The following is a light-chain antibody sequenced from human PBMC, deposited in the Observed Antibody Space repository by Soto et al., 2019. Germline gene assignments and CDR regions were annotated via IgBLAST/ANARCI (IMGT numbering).Light chain of an antibody. V-gene: IGKV3-20*01. CDR3: QQYDRSPLT. CDR2: GAS. Sequence: EIVLTQSPGTLSLSRGARATLSCRASQSVRSSHLAWYQQKPGQAPRLLIYGASSRATGIPDRFSVIWYGTAGTLTISRLEPEDGSVYDGQQYDRSPLTFGGGTKVDIK. J-gene: IGKJ4*01. CDR1: QSVRSSH.